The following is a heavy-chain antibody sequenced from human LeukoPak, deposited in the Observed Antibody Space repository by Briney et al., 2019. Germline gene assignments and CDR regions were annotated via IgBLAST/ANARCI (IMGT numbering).Heavy chain of an antibody. D-gene: IGHD3-22*01. V-gene: IGHV5-51*01. CDR3: STRAFSDTSPVA. CDR1: GYDFNSYW. Sequence: GASLKISCRTSGYDFNSYWIAWVRPMPGKGLESIGMIAPGDPATRYSPSFQGQVTMSADKSTSTVFLQWGSLKASDSAMYYCSTRAFSDTSPVAWGQGTLVTVSS. CDR2: IAPGDPAT. J-gene: IGHJ5*02.